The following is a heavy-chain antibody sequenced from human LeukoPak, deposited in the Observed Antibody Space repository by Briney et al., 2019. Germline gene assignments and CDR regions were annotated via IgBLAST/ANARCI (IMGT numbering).Heavy chain of an antibody. D-gene: IGHD6-6*01. CDR1: GYTFSSYA. Sequence: AVKGSCKASGYTFSSYAITWVRQAPGQGLDWMGGIIPIFGTANYAQKFQGRVTITTDESTSTAYMELSSLRSEDTAVYYCARAPLAARPSYYYYYYMDVWGKGTTVTVSS. J-gene: IGHJ6*03. CDR2: IIPIFGTA. V-gene: IGHV1-69*05. CDR3: ARAPLAARPSYYYYYYMDV.